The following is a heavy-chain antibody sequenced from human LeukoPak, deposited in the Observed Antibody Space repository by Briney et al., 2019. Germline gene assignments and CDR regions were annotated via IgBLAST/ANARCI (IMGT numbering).Heavy chain of an antibody. CDR1: GFTFSSYA. Sequence: GGSQRLSCAASGFTFSSYAMHWVRQAPGKGLEYVSAISSNGGSTYYANSVKGRFTISRDNSKNTLYLQMGSLRAEDMAVYYCARDSGAYYYYGMDVWGQGTTVTVSS. V-gene: IGHV3-64*01. D-gene: IGHD3-10*01. CDR2: ISSNGGST. J-gene: IGHJ6*02. CDR3: ARDSGAYYYYGMDV.